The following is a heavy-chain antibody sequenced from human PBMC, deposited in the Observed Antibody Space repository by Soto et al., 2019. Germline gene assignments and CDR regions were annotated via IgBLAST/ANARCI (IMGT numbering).Heavy chain of an antibody. CDR1: GFTFRSYG. D-gene: IGHD2-2*01. Sequence: QMQLVESGGGVVQPGRSLRLSCAASGFTFRSYGIHWVRQAPGKGLEWVELIWFDGSKKYYVDSVKGRFAVSRDTSKNTLYLQMNSLRVEDTAVYYCARDRLVPYGYGMDVWGQGTTVTVSS. CDR3: ARDRLVPYGYGMDV. CDR2: IWFDGSKK. J-gene: IGHJ6*02. V-gene: IGHV3-33*01.